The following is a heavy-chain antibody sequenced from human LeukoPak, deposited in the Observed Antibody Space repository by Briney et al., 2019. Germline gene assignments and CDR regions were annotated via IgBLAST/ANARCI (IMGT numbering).Heavy chain of an antibody. CDR2: MNLYSGNT. CDR1: GYTFTSYD. J-gene: IGHJ4*02. V-gene: IGHV1-8*01. CDR3: ARSGYSYGSDH. D-gene: IGHD5-18*01. Sequence: ASVKVSCKASGYTFTSYDMHWVRQATGQGLEWMGYMNLYSGNTGYAQKFQGRVTMTRNTSRSTVYMELSSLGSEDTAVYYCARSGYSYGSDHWGQGTPVTVSS.